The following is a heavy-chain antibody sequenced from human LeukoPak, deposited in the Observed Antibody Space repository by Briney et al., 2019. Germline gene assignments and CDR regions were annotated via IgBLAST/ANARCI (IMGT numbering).Heavy chain of an antibody. CDR3: ARDHIGLRGVIILPENWFDP. CDR2: ISAYNGNT. D-gene: IGHD3-10*01. V-gene: IGHV1-18*01. J-gene: IGHJ5*02. Sequence: ASVKVSCKASGYTFTSYGISWVRQAPGQGLEWMGWISAYNGNTNYAQKLQGRVTMTTDTSTSTAYMELSSLRSEDTAVYYCARDHIGLRGVIILPENWFDPWGQGTLVTVSS. CDR1: GYTFTSYG.